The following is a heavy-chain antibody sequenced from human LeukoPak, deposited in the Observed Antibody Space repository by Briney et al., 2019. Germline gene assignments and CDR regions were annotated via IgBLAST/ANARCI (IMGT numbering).Heavy chain of an antibody. Sequence: GGSLRLSCAASGFTFTAYGMHWVRQAPGKGLEWLAVISFDGSGQYYADSVKGRFTISRDDSKNMLYLQMNSLRVEDTAVYYCARDPNLGTTDSYWGQGTLVTISS. J-gene: IGHJ4*02. CDR2: ISFDGSGQ. CDR3: ARDPNLGTTDSY. CDR1: GFTFTAYG. V-gene: IGHV3-30*03. D-gene: IGHD4-4*01.